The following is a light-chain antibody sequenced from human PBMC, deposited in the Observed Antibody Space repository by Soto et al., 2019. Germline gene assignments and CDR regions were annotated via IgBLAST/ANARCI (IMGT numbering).Light chain of an antibody. CDR1: QSVSSN. J-gene: IGKJ1*01. CDR3: QQYNNWPPGT. CDR2: GAS. V-gene: IGKV3-15*01. Sequence: EIVMTQSPATLSVSPGERATLSCRASQSVSSNLAWYQQKPGQAPRLLIYGASTSSTGIPARFSGSGSGTEFTLTISSLQSEDFAVYYCQQYNNWPPGTFGQGTKVYIK.